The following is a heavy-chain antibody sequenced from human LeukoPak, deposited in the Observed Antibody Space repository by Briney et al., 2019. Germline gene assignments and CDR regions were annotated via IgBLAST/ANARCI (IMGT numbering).Heavy chain of an antibody. J-gene: IGHJ6*01. CDR2: ISDSGGRT. D-gene: IGHD2-21*02. CDR3: AKARTTPIPAFRTVGYYYYAMDV. V-gene: IGHV3-23*01. CDR1: GLTFSRYA. Sequence: GGSLTLSCAASGLTFSRYAMSWVRQAPGKGLEWVSTISDSGGRTYYADSVKGRFTISRDNSKNKLILHMNSLRADDTDVYFCAKARTTPIPAFRTVGYYYYAMDVWGQETRVTVSS.